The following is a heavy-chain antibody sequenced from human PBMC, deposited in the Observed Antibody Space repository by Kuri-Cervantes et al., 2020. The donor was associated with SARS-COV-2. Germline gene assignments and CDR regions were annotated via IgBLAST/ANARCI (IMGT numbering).Heavy chain of an antibody. D-gene: IGHD3-10*01. Sequence: GGSLRLSCAASGFTFSSYEMNWVRQAPGKGLEWVSYISSSGSNIYYADSVKGRFTISRDNAKNSLYLQMNSLRAEDTAVYYCASAYGPGTLDIWGQGTMVTVSS. CDR3: ASAYGPGTLDI. V-gene: IGHV3-48*03. J-gene: IGHJ3*02. CDR2: ISSSGSNI. CDR1: GFTFSSYE.